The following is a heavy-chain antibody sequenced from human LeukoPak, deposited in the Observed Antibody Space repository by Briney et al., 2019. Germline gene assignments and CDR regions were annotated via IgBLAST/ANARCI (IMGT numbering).Heavy chain of an antibody. CDR1: GGSFSGYY. D-gene: IGHD3-10*01. CDR2: INHSGST. J-gene: IGHJ5*02. CDR3: ARHFSDYYGSGSYTA. Sequence: SETLSLTCAVYGGSFSGYYWSWIRQPPGKGLEWIGEINHSGSTNYNPSLKSRVTISVDTSKNQFSLKLSSVTAADTAVYYCARHFSDYYGSGSYTAWGQGTLVTVSP. V-gene: IGHV4-34*01.